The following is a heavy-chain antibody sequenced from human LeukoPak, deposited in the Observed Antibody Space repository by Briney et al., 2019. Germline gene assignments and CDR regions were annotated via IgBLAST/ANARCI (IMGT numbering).Heavy chain of an antibody. CDR3: AKDRYSSGWYSDFDY. CDR1: GFTFSNYA. D-gene: IGHD6-19*01. V-gene: IGHV3-30*18. J-gene: IGHJ4*02. Sequence: GGSLRLSCAASGFTFSNYAMHWVRQAPGKGLEWAAVISDDGSNKYYGDSVKGRFTISRDNSKNTVYLQMNSLRAEDTAVYYCAKDRYSSGWYSDFDYWGQGTLVTVSS. CDR2: ISDDGSNK.